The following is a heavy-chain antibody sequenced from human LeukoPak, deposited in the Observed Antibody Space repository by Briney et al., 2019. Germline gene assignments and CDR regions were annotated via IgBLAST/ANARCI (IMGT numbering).Heavy chain of an antibody. V-gene: IGHV1-18*01. CDR2: ISAYNGNT. D-gene: IGHD2/OR15-2a*01. CDR3: ARSFRGYYYYGMAV. Sequence: EASVKVSCKASGYTFTSYGISWVRQAPGQGLEWMGWISAYNGNTNYAQKLQGRVTMTTDTSTSTAYMELRSLRSDDTAVYYCARSFRGYYYYGMAVWGQGTTVTVSS. CDR1: GYTFTSYG. J-gene: IGHJ6*02.